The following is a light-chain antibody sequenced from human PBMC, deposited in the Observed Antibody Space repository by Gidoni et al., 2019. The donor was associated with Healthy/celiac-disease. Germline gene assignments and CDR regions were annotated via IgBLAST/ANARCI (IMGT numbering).Light chain of an antibody. CDR2: GAS. Sequence: EIVLTQSPGTLSLSPGERATLSCRASQSVSSSYLAWYQRKPGQAPRLLIYGASSRATGIPDRFSGSGSGTDFTLTISRLEPEDFAVYYCQQYGSSPLTFXGXTKVEIK. V-gene: IGKV3-20*01. J-gene: IGKJ4*01. CDR3: QQYGSSPLT. CDR1: QSVSSSY.